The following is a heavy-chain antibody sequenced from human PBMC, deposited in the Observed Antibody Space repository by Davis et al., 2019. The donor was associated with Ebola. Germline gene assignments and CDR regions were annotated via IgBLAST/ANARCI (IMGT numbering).Heavy chain of an antibody. D-gene: IGHD5-12*01. CDR2: INHSGST. J-gene: IGHJ4*02. CDR1: GGSFSGYY. V-gene: IGHV4-34*01. Sequence: SETLSLTCAAYGGSFSGYYWSWIRQPPGKGLEWIGEINHSGSTNYNPSLKSRVTISVDTSKNQFSLKLSSVTAADTAVYYCARYRGYSGYGYWGQGTLVTVSS. CDR3: ARYRGYSGYGY.